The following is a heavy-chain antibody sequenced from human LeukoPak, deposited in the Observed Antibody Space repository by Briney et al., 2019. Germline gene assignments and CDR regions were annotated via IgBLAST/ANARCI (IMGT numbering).Heavy chain of an antibody. CDR3: ASPLEYSSSSVGY. Sequence: SETLSLTCTVSGGSISSSSYYWCWIRQPPGKGLEWIGSIYYSGSTYYNPSLKSRVTISVDTSKNQFSLKLSSVTAADTAVYYCASPLEYSSSSVGYWGQGTLVTVSS. V-gene: IGHV4-39*01. CDR1: GGSISSSSYY. CDR2: IYYSGST. J-gene: IGHJ4*02. D-gene: IGHD6-6*01.